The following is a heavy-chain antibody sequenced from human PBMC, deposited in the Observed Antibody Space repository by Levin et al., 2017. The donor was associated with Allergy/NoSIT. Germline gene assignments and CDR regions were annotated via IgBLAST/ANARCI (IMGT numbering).Heavy chain of an antibody. D-gene: IGHD3-10*01. CDR2: IYYSGTT. V-gene: IGHV4-39*01. Sequence: PGGSLRLSCTVSGGSFITSSYFWAWIRQPPGKGLEWLGSIYYSGTTYYNPSLKSRLTISIDTSTNQFSLKLRSVTAADTAVYYCARHTALLWFEELVFDSWGQGKLVAVSS. CDR3: ARHTALLWFEELVFDS. J-gene: IGHJ4*02. CDR1: GGSFITSSYF.